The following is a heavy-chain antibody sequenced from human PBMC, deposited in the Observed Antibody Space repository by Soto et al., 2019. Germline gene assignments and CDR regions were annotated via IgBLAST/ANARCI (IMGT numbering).Heavy chain of an antibody. CDR2: ISVSGGST. V-gene: IGHV3-23*01. D-gene: IGHD6-19*01. CDR3: AKDQAAVAAHYYYYGMDV. J-gene: IGHJ6*02. Sequence: QPGGSLRLSCAAYGFTFSSYAISWVRQAPGKGLEWVSAISVSGGSTYYADSVKGRFTISRDNSKNTLYLQMNSLRAEDTAVYYSAKDQAAVAAHYYYYGMDVWGQGTTVTVSS. CDR1: GFTFSSYA.